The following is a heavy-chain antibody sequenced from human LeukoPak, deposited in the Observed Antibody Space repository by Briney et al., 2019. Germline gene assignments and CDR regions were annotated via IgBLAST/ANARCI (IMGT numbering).Heavy chain of an antibody. Sequence: PSETLSLTCTVSGGSVSSHYWSWIRQPPGKGLEWVGYMYYSGSTNYNPSLKSRVTISVDTSKNQFSLKLSSVTAADTAVYYCARVQGTIVGAPFAFDIWGQGTMVTVSS. J-gene: IGHJ3*02. CDR2: MYYSGST. V-gene: IGHV4-59*02. CDR3: ARVQGTIVGAPFAFDI. D-gene: IGHD1-26*01. CDR1: GGSVSSHY.